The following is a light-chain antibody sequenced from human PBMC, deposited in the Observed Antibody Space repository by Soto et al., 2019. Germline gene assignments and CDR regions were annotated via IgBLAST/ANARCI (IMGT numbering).Light chain of an antibody. Sequence: QSALTQPPSASGSPGQSVTISCTGASSDVGGYSYVSWYQQHPGKAPKLMIYEVSKRPSGVPDRFSGSKSGNTASLTVSGLQAADEADYFCQSYDFTLGAFWVFGGGTKLTVL. V-gene: IGLV2-8*01. J-gene: IGLJ3*02. CDR1: SSDVGGYSY. CDR3: QSYDFTLGAFWV. CDR2: EVS.